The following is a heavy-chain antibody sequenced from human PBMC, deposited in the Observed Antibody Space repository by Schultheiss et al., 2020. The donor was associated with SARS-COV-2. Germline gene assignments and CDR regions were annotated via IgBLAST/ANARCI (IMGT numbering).Heavy chain of an antibody. CDR1: GFTFSSYA. CDR3: AVSAYYKEWLDP. CDR2: ISYDGSNK. D-gene: IGHD4/OR15-4a*01. J-gene: IGHJ5*02. Sequence: GGSLRLSCAASGFTFSSYAMHWVRQAPGKGLEWVAVISYDGSNKYYADSVKGRFTISRDNSKNTLYLQMNSLRAEDTAVYYCAVSAYYKEWLDPWGQGTLVTVSS. V-gene: IGHV3-30-3*01.